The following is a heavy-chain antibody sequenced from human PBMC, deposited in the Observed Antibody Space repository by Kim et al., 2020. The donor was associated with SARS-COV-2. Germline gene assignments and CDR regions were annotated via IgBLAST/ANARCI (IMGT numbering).Heavy chain of an antibody. D-gene: IGHD3-10*01. J-gene: IGHJ6*02. CDR3: TRDPVRFYYYYGMDV. Sequence: ASVKGRFTNSRDNSKSSAYLQRNSLKTEDTAVYYCTRDPVRFYYYYGMDVWGQGTTVTVSS. V-gene: IGHV3-49*02.